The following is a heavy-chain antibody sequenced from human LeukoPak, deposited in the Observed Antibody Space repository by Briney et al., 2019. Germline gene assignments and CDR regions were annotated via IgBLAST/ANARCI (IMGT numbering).Heavy chain of an antibody. D-gene: IGHD2-15*01. CDR2: INSDGSST. V-gene: IGHV3-74*01. Sequence: GGSLRLSCAASGFTFSSYWMHWVRQAPGKGLVWVSRINSDGSSTSYADSVKGRFTISRDNAKNTLYLQMNSLRAEDTAVYYCARPSGYCSGGSCPRWFGPWGQGTLVTVSS. CDR3: ARPSGYCSGGSCPRWFGP. J-gene: IGHJ5*02. CDR1: GFTFSSYW.